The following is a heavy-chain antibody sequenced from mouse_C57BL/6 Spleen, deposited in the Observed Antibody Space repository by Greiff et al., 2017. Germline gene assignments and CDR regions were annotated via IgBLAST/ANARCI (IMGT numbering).Heavy chain of an antibody. CDR3: ARSGLDSSVYAMDY. V-gene: IGHV1-82*01. Sequence: QVQLKESGPELVKPGASVKISCKASGYAFSSSWMNWVKQRPGKGLEWIGRIYPGDGDTNYNGKFKGKATLTADKSSSTAYMQLSSLTSEDSAVYFCARSGLDSSVYAMDYWGQGTSVTVSS. J-gene: IGHJ4*01. CDR2: IYPGDGDT. D-gene: IGHD3-2*02. CDR1: GYAFSSSW.